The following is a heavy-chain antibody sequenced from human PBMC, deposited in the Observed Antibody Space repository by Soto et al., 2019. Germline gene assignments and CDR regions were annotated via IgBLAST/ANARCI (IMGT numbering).Heavy chain of an antibody. V-gene: IGHV1-8*01. Sequence: ASVKVSCKASGYTFTSYDINWVRQATGQGLEWMGWMSPNSGATGYAQKFQGRVTISADKSISTAYLQWSSLKASDTAMYYCARHVCSGGTCYSSYYYGMDVWGQGTTVTVSS. J-gene: IGHJ6*02. CDR1: GYTFTSYD. D-gene: IGHD2-15*01. CDR3: ARHVCSGGTCYSSYYYGMDV. CDR2: MSPNSGAT.